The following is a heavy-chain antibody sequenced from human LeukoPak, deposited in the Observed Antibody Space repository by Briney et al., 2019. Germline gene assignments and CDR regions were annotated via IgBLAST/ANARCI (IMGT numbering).Heavy chain of an antibody. Sequence: SVKVSCKASGGTFSSYAISWVRQAPGQGLEWMGGIIPIFGTANYAQKFQGRVTITTDESTSTAYMELSSLRSEDTAVYHCARGPYDSSGYWYYFDYWGQGTLVTVSS. V-gene: IGHV1-69*05. CDR2: IIPIFGTA. CDR3: ARGPYDSSGYWYYFDY. CDR1: GGTFSSYA. D-gene: IGHD3-22*01. J-gene: IGHJ4*02.